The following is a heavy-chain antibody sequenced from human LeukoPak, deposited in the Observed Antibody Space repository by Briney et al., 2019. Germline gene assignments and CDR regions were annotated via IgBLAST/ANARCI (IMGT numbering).Heavy chain of an antibody. D-gene: IGHD3/OR15-3a*01. V-gene: IGHV3-64*01. Sequence: GGSLRLSCAASGFTFSSYAMHWVRQAPGKGLEYVSAISSNGGSTYYANSVKGRFTISRDNSKNTLYLQMGSLRAEDMAVYYCARAPLDDYYYYYMDVWGKGTTVTVSS. J-gene: IGHJ6*03. CDR2: ISSNGGST. CDR1: GFTFSSYA. CDR3: ARAPLDDYYYYYMDV.